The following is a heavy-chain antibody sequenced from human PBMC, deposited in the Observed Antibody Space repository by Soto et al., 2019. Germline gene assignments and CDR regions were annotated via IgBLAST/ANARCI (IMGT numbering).Heavy chain of an antibody. CDR1: GYTFTSYG. J-gene: IGHJ4*02. Sequence: ASVKVSCKASGYTFTSYGISWVRQAPGQGLEWMGWVNAYNGNTNYAQKFQGRVTMTTDTSTSTAYMELRSLRSDDTAVYHCAREAVSGRPGFDYWGQGTLVTVPQ. CDR2: VNAYNGNT. D-gene: IGHD6-19*01. V-gene: IGHV1-18*01. CDR3: AREAVSGRPGFDY.